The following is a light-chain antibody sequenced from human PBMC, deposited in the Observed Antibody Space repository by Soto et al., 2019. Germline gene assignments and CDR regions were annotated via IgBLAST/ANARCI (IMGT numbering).Light chain of an antibody. Sequence: QSALTQPASVSGSPGQSITISCTGTSSDVGGYNYVSWYQQHPGKAPKLMIYDVSNRPSGVSNRFYGSQSGNTASLTISGLQAEDEDDYYCSSYTGSSTLVFGGGTKLTVL. V-gene: IGLV2-14*01. CDR3: SSYTGSSTLV. J-gene: IGLJ2*01. CDR1: SSDVGGYNY. CDR2: DVS.